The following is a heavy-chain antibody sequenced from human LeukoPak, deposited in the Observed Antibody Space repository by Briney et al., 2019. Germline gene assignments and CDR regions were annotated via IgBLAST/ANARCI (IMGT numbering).Heavy chain of an antibody. Sequence: SETLSLTCAVSGGSISSSNWWSWIRQPPGKGPEWIGRIYYTGSTNYNPSLKSRVTISLDTSKNQFSLKLTSVTAADTAINYCASVRGYSSGWYASGFDPWGQGTLVTVSS. CDR3: ASVRGYSSGWYASGFDP. V-gene: IGHV4-4*02. D-gene: IGHD6-19*01. CDR1: GGSISSSNW. CDR2: IYYTGST. J-gene: IGHJ5*02.